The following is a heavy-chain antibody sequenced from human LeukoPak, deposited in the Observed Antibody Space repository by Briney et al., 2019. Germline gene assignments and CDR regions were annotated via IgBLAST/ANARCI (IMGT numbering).Heavy chain of an antibody. CDR3: ARGRYTALVNY. CDR1: GGSISSYY. CDR2: IYYSGST. Sequence: SETLSLTCTVSGGSISSYYWSWIRQPPGKGLEWIGYIYYSGSTNYNPSLKSRVTISVDTSKNQFSLKLSSVTAADTAVYYCARGRYTALVNYWGQGTLVTVSS. V-gene: IGHV4-59*08. D-gene: IGHD5-18*01. J-gene: IGHJ4*02.